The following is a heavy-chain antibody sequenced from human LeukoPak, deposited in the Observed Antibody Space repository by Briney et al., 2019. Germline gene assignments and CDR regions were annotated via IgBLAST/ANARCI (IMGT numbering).Heavy chain of an antibody. CDR1: GFTFSGYA. CDR3: AKATSLRLGELSPRVDYFDY. CDR2: ISGSGGST. V-gene: IGHV3-23*01. D-gene: IGHD3-16*02. Sequence: GGSLRLSCAASGFTFSGYAMSWVRQAPGKGLEWVSAISGSGGSTYYADSVKGRFAISRDNSKNTLYLQMNSLRAEDTAVYYCAKATSLRLGELSPRVDYFDYWGQGTLVTVSS. J-gene: IGHJ4*02.